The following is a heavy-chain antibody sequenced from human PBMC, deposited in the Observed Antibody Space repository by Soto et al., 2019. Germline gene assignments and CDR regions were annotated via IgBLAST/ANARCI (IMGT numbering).Heavy chain of an antibody. CDR1: GGSVSSSDFY. D-gene: IGHD1-26*01. V-gene: IGHV4-61*08. CDR3: ARVSKPVVPKDGKSHYFYAMDV. J-gene: IGHJ6*02. Sequence: SETLSLTCAVSGGSVSSSDFYWAWIRQPPGKPLEWIGYVYSTGTTNYSPSLKSRVDMSVDTSENQFSLKVRSVTAADAAVYFCARVSKPVVPKDGKSHYFYAMDVWGPGTTVTVSS. CDR2: VYSTGTT.